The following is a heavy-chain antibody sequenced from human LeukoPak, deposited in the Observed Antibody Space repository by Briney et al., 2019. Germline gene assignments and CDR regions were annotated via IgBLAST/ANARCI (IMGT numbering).Heavy chain of an antibody. CDR2: ISGGGYST. CDR3: AKDRAGDSS. J-gene: IGHJ4*02. Sequence: GGSLRLSCAASGFTFSSYAMGWVRQAPAKGVEWVSAISGGGYSTYYADSVKGRFTISRDNSENTLYLQMNSLTAEDTAVYYCAKDRAGDSSGGQGTLVIVSS. V-gene: IGHV3-23*01. D-gene: IGHD7-27*01. CDR1: GFTFSSYA.